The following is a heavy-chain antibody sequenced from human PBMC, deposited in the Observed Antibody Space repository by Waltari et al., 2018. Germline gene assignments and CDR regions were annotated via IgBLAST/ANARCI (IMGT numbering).Heavy chain of an antibody. D-gene: IGHD2-2*01. V-gene: IGHV4-59*01. CDR2: IYYSGST. CDR1: GGSISSYY. J-gene: IGHJ5*02. CDR3: ARGGVVVPAAGPHWFDP. Sequence: QVQLQESGPGLVKPSETLSLTCTVSGGSISSYYWSWIRQPPGKGLEWIGYIYYSGSTNYNPHLKSRVTRSVDTAKNQFSLKLSSVTAADTAVYYCARGGVVVPAAGPHWFDPWGQGTLVTVSS.